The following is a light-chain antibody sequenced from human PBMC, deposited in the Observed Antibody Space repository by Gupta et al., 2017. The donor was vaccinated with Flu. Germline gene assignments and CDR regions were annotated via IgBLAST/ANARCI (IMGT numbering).Light chain of an antibody. J-gene: IGKJ4*01. Sequence: EIVMTQSPATLSVSPGERATLSCRASQSVNSNLAWYQQKPGQAPRLLIYGASFRDTSIPARFSGSGYGTEFTLTISGRQSEDFALYYCQQYDNWTPLTFGGGTKVQIK. V-gene: IGKV3-15*01. CDR2: GAS. CDR3: QQYDNWTPLT. CDR1: QSVNSN.